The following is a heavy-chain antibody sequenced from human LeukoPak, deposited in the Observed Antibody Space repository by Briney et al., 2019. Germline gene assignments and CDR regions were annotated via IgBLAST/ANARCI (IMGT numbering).Heavy chain of an antibody. CDR3: AKDLYGDSGFVDY. J-gene: IGHJ4*02. CDR1: GFTFDDYA. V-gene: IGHV3-9*01. D-gene: IGHD4-17*01. CDR2: ISWNSGCI. Sequence: GGSLRLSCAASGFTFDDYAMHWVRQAPGKGLEWVSGISWNSGCIGYADSVKGRFTISRDNAKNSLYLQMNSLRAEDTALYYCAKDLYGDSGFVDYWGQGTLVTVSS.